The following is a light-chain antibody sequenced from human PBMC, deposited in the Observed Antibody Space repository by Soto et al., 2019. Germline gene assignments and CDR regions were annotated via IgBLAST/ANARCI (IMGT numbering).Light chain of an antibody. J-gene: IGKJ2*01. CDR1: QSVSNNY. V-gene: IGKV3-20*01. CDR2: DAS. CDR3: QQYDSSYT. Sequence: EIVLTQSPGTLSFSPGERATLSCRASQSVSNNYLAWYQQKPGQAPRLLIFDASSRATGIPDRFSGSGSGTNFTLTISRLEPEDFAVYYWQQYDSSYTFGQGTKLEIK.